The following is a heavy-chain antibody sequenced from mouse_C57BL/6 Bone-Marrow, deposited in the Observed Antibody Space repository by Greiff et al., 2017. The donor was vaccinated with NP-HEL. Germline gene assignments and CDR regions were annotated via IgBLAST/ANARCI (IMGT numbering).Heavy chain of an antibody. CDR3: ARSGRLLMAY. Sequence: LQESGPELVKPGASVKISCKASGYAFSSSWMNWVKQRPGKGLEWIGRIYPGDGDTNYNGKFKGKATLTADKSSSTAYMQLSSLTSEDSAVYFCARSGRLLMAYWGQGTLVTVSA. CDR2: IYPGDGDT. CDR1: GYAFSSSW. V-gene: IGHV1-82*01. J-gene: IGHJ3*01. D-gene: IGHD2-3*01.